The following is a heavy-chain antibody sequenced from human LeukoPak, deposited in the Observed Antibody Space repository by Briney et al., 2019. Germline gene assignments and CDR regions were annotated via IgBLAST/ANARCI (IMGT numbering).Heavy chain of an antibody. CDR3: ATQPRRERWLQSYFDY. D-gene: IGHD5-24*01. V-gene: IGHV5-51*01. J-gene: IGHJ4*02. CDR1: GYRFTSYW. CDR2: IYPGDSDT. Sequence: GESLKISCKGSGYRFTSYWIGRVRQMPGKGLEWVGIIYPGDSDTRYSPSFQGQVTISADKSINTAYLQWSSLQAPDTAIYYCATQPRRERWLQSYFDYWGQGTLVTVSS.